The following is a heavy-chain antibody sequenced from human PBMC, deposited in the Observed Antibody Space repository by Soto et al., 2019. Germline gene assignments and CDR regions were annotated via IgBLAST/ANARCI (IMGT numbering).Heavy chain of an antibody. CDR2: ISHTDRLT. D-gene: IGHD6-13*01. Sequence: EVQLAESGGDLLQPGGSLRLSCVGSGFTFSYYEMNWVRQAPGKGLERVAFISHTDRLTHYPDSVKGRFTISRDNAKNSLYLHMTSLRVEDTAVYYCARDTGRASADLWGQGTLVTVSS. CDR3: ARDTGRASADL. J-gene: IGHJ5*02. CDR1: GFTFSYYE. V-gene: IGHV3-48*03.